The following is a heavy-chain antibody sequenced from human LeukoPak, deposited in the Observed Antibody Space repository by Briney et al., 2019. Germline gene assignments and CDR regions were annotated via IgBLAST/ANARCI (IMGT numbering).Heavy chain of an antibody. V-gene: IGHV1-69*13. D-gene: IGHD4-17*01. CDR1: GGTFSTYA. CDR3: ARRPLDYGNFDY. Sequence: SVKVSCKASGGTFSTYAITWVRQAPGQGLEWMGGIIPIFGTANYAQKFQGRVTITADESTSTAYMELSSLRSEDTAVYYCARRPLDYGNFDYWGQGTLVTVSS. J-gene: IGHJ4*02. CDR2: IIPIFGTA.